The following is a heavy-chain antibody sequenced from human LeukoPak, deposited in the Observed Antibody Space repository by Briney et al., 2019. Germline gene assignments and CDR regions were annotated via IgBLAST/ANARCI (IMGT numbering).Heavy chain of an antibody. V-gene: IGHV3-11*01. J-gene: IGHJ4*02. Sequence: SGGSLRLSCAASGFTFSDYYMSWIRQAPGKGLEWVSYISSSGSTIYYADPVKGRFTISRDNAKNSLYPQMNSLRAEDTAVYYCARDPRKYYDSSGDYWGQGTLVTVSS. D-gene: IGHD3-22*01. CDR2: ISSSGSTI. CDR3: ARDPRKYYDSSGDY. CDR1: GFTFSDYY.